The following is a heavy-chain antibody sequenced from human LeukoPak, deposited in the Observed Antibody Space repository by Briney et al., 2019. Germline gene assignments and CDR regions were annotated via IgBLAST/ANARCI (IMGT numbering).Heavy chain of an antibody. Sequence: SETLSLTCSVSGGSVSSNYWAWLRQPPGKGPEWIGYIYHSGYAKYNPSFKSRVTISVDTSKNQFSLKLSSVTAADTAVYYCARHVGSSWYPRSDYYGMDVWGQGTTVTVSS. CDR2: IYHSGYA. CDR1: GGSVSSNY. CDR3: ARHVGSSWYPRSDYYGMDV. V-gene: IGHV4-59*08. D-gene: IGHD6-13*01. J-gene: IGHJ6*02.